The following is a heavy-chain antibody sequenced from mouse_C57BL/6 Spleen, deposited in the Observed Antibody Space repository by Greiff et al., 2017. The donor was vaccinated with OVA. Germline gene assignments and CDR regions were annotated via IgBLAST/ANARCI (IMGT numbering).Heavy chain of an antibody. D-gene: IGHD2-4*01. CDR1: GYTFTSYW. CDR3: ARWGLAWFAY. Sequence: QVQLKQPGAELVKPGASVKLSCKASGYTFTSYWMQWVKQRPGQGLEWIGEIDPSDSYTNYNQKFKGKATLTVDTSSSTAYMQLSSLTSEDSAVYYCARWGLAWFAYWGQGTLVTVSA. V-gene: IGHV1-50*01. CDR2: IDPSDSYT. J-gene: IGHJ3*01.